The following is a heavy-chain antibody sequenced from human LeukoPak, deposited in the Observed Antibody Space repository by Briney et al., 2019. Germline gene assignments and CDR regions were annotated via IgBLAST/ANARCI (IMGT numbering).Heavy chain of an antibody. CDR3: ARVRDLYGGKEGGYFDY. CDR2: INPSGGST. Sequence: ASVKVSCKASGYTFTGYYMHWVRQAPGQGLEWMGIINPSGGSTGYAQKFQGRVTMTRDTSTSTVYMELSSLRSEDTAVYYCARVRDLYGGKEGGYFDYWGQGTLVTVSS. D-gene: IGHD4-23*01. J-gene: IGHJ4*02. V-gene: IGHV1-46*01. CDR1: GYTFTGYY.